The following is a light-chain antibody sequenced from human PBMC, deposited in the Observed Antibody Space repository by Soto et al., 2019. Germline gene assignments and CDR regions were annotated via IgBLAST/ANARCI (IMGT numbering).Light chain of an antibody. CDR3: QQYNDWPRT. V-gene: IGKV3-15*01. J-gene: IGKJ1*01. CDR1: QSVSSN. Sequence: EIVMTQSPATLSVSPGERATLSCRASQSVSSNLAWYQQKPGQAPRFLLYGASTRVTGIPVRFSGSGSGTEFTLTLSSGQSEDFAVYYWQQYNDWPRTFDQGTQVEIK. CDR2: GAS.